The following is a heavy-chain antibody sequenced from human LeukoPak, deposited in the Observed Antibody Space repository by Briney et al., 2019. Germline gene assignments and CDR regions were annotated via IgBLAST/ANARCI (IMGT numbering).Heavy chain of an antibody. J-gene: IGHJ4*02. D-gene: IGHD5-24*01. CDR3: ARGAMATTPFFDY. V-gene: IGHV4-59*01. CDR1: GGSISNYY. CDR2: VYYTGST. Sequence: SETLSLTCPVSGGSISNYYYWTWIRPPPGKGLEWIGYVYYTGSTNFNPSLKSRVTMSLDTSRNQFSLRLTSLTAADTAVYYCARGAMATTPFFDYWGQGTLVTVSS.